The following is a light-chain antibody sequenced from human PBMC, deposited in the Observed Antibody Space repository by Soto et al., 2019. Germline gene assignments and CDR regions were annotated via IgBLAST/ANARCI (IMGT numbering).Light chain of an antibody. J-gene: IGLJ1*01. V-gene: IGLV2-14*01. Sequence: QSVLTQPASVSGSPGQSITISCTGTSSDVGGYHYVSWYQQYPGKAPKVMIYDVSNRPSGVSNRFSGSKSGTTASLTISGLQAEDEADYYCSSYTSSFPYVFGTGTKVTVL. CDR3: SSYTSSFPYV. CDR1: SSDVGGYHY. CDR2: DVS.